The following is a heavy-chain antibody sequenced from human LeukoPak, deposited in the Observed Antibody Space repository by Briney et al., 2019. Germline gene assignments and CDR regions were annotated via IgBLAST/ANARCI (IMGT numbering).Heavy chain of an antibody. CDR1: GYTFTSYY. J-gene: IGHJ4*02. CDR2: INPSGGST. D-gene: IGHD5-18*01. Sequence: RASVKVSCKASGYTFTSYYMHWVRQAPGQGLEWMGIINPSGGSTSYAQKFQGRVTITADESTSTGYMELSSLRSEDTAVYYCASKRGYSYGLDYWGQGTLVTVSS. CDR3: ASKRGYSYGLDY. V-gene: IGHV1-46*01.